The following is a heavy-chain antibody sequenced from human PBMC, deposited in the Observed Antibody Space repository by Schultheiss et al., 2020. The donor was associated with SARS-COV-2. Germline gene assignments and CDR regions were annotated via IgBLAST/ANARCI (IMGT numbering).Heavy chain of an antibody. CDR1: GFTVSSNY. D-gene: IGHD1-7*01. CDR3: ARRPPGTTRSFDY. CDR2: ISYDGSNK. J-gene: IGHJ4*02. V-gene: IGHV3-30*03. Sequence: GSLRLSCAASGFTVSSNYMSWVRQAPGKGLEWVAVISYDGSNKYYADSVKGRFTISRDNSKNTLYLQMNSLRAEDTAVYYCARRPPGTTRSFDYWGQGTLVTVSS.